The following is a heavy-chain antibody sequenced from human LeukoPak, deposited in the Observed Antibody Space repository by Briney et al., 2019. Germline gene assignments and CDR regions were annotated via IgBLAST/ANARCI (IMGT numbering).Heavy chain of an antibody. D-gene: IGHD5-18*01. CDR1: GYTFTGYY. CDR3: ARDKDTAMVTYYFDY. CDR2: INPNSGGT. Sequence: ASVKVSCKASGYTFTGYYMHWVRQAPGQGLDWMGWINPNSGGTNYAQKFQGRVTMTRDTSISTAYMELSRLRSDDTAVYYCARDKDTAMVTYYFDYWGQGTLVTVSS. J-gene: IGHJ4*02. V-gene: IGHV1-2*02.